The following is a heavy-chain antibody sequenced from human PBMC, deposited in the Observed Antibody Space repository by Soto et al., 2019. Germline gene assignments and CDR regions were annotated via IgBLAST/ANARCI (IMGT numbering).Heavy chain of an antibody. D-gene: IGHD3-3*01. Sequence: SETLSLTCTVSGGSISSVGYYWNWIRQHPGKDLEWVGYISYSGITHHNPSLKSRLFISVDTSKNQFSLKLSSVTAADTAVYFCASTLYDFWSGPSNWFDPWGQGTLVTVSS. J-gene: IGHJ5*02. CDR2: ISYSGIT. V-gene: IGHV4-31*03. CDR3: ASTLYDFWSGPSNWFDP. CDR1: GGSISSVGYY.